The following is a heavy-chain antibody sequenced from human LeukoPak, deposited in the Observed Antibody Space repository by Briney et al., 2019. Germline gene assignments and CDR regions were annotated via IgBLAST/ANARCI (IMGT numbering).Heavy chain of an antibody. CDR1: RFPPRKYA. V-gene: IGHV3-23*01. Sequence: GGSLRLSCVGSRFPPRKYAMSWVRQAPGKGLEWVSGISGSGGSKYYADSVKGRFTISRDNSKNTLYLQMNSLRAEDTAVYYCAIRSGSYYGPIDYWGQGTLVTVSS. CDR3: AIRSGSYYGPIDY. D-gene: IGHD3-10*01. J-gene: IGHJ4*02. CDR2: ISGSGGSK.